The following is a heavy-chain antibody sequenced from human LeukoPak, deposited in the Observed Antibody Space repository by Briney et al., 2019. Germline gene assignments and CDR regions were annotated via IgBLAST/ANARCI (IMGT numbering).Heavy chain of an antibody. CDR1: GFTFNNYA. Sequence: GGSLRLSCTASGFTFNNYAMYWVRQAPRKGLEWVAGIFGSGGSAHYADSVKGRFTISRDNSKNTVYLQMDSLRGEDTALYYCTKTTSGYSSGQYPGWPADHWGQGALVTVSS. CDR3: TKTTSGYSSGQYPGWPADH. J-gene: IGHJ4*02. V-gene: IGHV3-23*01. D-gene: IGHD6-25*01. CDR2: IFGSGGSA.